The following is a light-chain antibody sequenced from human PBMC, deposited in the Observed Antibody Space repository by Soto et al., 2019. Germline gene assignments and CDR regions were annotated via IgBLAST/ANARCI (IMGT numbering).Light chain of an antibody. CDR1: QDIKNY. CDR3: QQYNNWPPLT. CDR2: DVS. V-gene: IGKV1-33*01. J-gene: IGKJ4*01. Sequence: DIQMIQSPSSLSASVGDRVTITCQASQDIKNYLNWYQQKPGKAPKLLIYDVSNLETGVPSRFSGSGSGTHFSLTISSLQPEDVATYYCQQYNNWPPLTFGGGTKVEIK.